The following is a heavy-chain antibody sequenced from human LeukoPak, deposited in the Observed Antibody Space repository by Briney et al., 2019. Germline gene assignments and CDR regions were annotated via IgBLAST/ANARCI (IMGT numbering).Heavy chain of an antibody. CDR1: GFTFDDYA. J-gene: IGHJ3*02. CDR2: ISWNSGSI. D-gene: IGHD3-3*01. Sequence: GGSLRLSCAASGFTFDDYAMHLVRQAPGKGLEWVSGISWNSGSIGYADSVKGRFTISRDNAKNSLYLQMNSLRAEDTALYYCAKGYDFWSAAAFDIWGQGTMVTVSS. V-gene: IGHV3-9*01. CDR3: AKGYDFWSAAAFDI.